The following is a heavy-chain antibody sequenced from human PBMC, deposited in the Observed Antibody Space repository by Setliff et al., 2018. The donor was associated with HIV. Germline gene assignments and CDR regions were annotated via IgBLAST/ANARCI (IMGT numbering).Heavy chain of an antibody. J-gene: IGHJ4*02. CDR2: IYTSGST. D-gene: IGHD2-2*01. Sequence: SETLSLTCTVSGGSISSGSYYWSWIRQPAGKGLEWIGHIYTSGSTNYNPSLKSRVTISVGAARNQFSLKMTSVTAADTAIYFCLRLYRGSSTKEKSDSWGQGVLVTVSS. V-gene: IGHV4-61*09. CDR1: GGSISSGSYY. CDR3: LRLYRGSSTKEKSDS.